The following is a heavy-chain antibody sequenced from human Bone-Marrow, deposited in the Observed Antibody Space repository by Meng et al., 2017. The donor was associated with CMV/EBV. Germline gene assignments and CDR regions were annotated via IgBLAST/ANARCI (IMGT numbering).Heavy chain of an antibody. J-gene: IGHJ4*02. CDR1: GYTFTGYY. Sequence: ASVKVSCKASGYTFTGYYMHWVRQAPGQGLEWMGWINPNSGGTNYAQKFQGRVTMTRDTSISTAYMELSRLRSDDTAVYYCARGAYYGGNSKVFSYWGQRTLVTVSS. CDR3: ARGAYYGGNSKVFSY. CDR2: INPNSGGT. D-gene: IGHD4-23*01. V-gene: IGHV1-2*02.